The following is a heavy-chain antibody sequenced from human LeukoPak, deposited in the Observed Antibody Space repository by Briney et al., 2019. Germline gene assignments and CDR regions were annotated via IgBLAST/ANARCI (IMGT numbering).Heavy chain of an antibody. J-gene: IGHJ2*01. D-gene: IGHD2-2*01. CDR1: GFTFTHYG. V-gene: IGHV3-30*02. Sequence: GGSLRLSCAASGFTFTHYGFHWVRQAPGKGLEWVALIGVDGTMKYYADSVRGRFTISRDNSKNSLYLEMNSLKTKDTAVYYCVLVIVPAAVWYFDVWGRGTLVTVSS. CDR2: IGVDGTMK. CDR3: VLVIVPAAVWYFDV.